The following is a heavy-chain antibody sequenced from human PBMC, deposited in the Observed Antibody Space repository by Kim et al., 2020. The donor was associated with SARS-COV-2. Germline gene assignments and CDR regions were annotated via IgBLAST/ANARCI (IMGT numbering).Heavy chain of an antibody. J-gene: IGHJ6*02. CDR3: ARGIQGYYYYGMDV. V-gene: IGHV4-34*01. CDR1: GGSFSGYY. CDR2: INHSGST. Sequence: SETLSLTCAVYGGSFSGYYWSWIRQPPGKGLEWIGEINHSGSTNYNPSLKSRVTISVDTSKNQFSLKLSSVTAADTAVYYCARGIQGYYYYGMDVWGQGTTVTVSS.